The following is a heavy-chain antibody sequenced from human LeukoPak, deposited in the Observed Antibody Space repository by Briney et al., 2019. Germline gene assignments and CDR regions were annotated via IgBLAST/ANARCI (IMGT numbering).Heavy chain of an antibody. V-gene: IGHV4-39*07. Sequence: SETLSLTCTVSGGSISSSSYYWGWIRQPPGEGLEWIGSIYYSGSTYYNPSLKSRVTISVDTSKNQFSLKLSSVTAADTAVYYCARVDGYNPPDYWGQGTLVTVSS. J-gene: IGHJ4*02. CDR1: GGSISSSSYY. CDR2: IYYSGST. D-gene: IGHD5-24*01. CDR3: ARVDGYNPPDY.